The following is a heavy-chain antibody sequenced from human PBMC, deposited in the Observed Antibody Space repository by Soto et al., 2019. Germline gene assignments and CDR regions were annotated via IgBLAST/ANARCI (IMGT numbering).Heavy chain of an antibody. J-gene: IGHJ6*03. CDR2: IYYSGST. CDR3: ASRGAFDYYYYMDV. D-gene: IGHD1-26*01. CDR1: GGSISSSSYY. V-gene: IGHV4-39*01. Sequence: PSETLSLTCTVSGGSISSSSYYWGWIRQPPGKGLEWIGSIYYSGSTYYNPSLKSRVTISVDTSKNQFSLKLSSVTAADTAVYYCASRGAFDYYYYMDVWGKGTTVTVSS.